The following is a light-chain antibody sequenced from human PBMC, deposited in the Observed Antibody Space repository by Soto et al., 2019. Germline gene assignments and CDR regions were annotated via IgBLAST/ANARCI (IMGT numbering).Light chain of an antibody. Sequence: QSVLTQPPSASGSPGQSVTISCTGTNSDVGGYNFVSWYQQHPGKAPKLMIYEVTKRPSGVPDRFSGSKSGDTASLTVSGLHVEGEADYYCSSYAASNNLVFGGGTQLTVL. J-gene: IGLJ2*01. CDR3: SSYAASNNLV. V-gene: IGLV2-8*01. CDR2: EVT. CDR1: NSDVGGYNF.